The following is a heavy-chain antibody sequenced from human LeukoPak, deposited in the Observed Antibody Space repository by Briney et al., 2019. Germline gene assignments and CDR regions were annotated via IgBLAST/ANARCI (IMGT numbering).Heavy chain of an antibody. J-gene: IGHJ5*02. D-gene: IGHD3-22*01. V-gene: IGHV1-2*02. CDR2: INPNSGGT. Sequence: ASVKVSCKASGYTLTGYYMHWVRQAPGQGLEWMGWINPNSGGTNYAQKFQGRVTMTRDTSISTAYMELSRLRSDDTAVYYCASGYYDSSGYYHGGWFDPWGQGTLVTVSS. CDR1: GYTLTGYY. CDR3: ASGYYDSSGYYHGGWFDP.